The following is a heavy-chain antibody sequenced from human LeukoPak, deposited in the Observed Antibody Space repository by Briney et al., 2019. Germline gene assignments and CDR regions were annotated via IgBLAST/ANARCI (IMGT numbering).Heavy chain of an antibody. V-gene: IGHV4-4*07. Sequence: SETLSLTCTVSGGSISSYYWSWIRQPAGKGLEWIGRIYTSGSTNYNPSLKSRVTMSVDTSKNQFSLKLSSVTAADTAVYYCARGVLCSSTSCDLYYFDYWGQGTLVTVSS. D-gene: IGHD2-2*01. CDR1: GGSISSYY. CDR2: IYTSGST. J-gene: IGHJ4*02. CDR3: ARGVLCSSTSCDLYYFDY.